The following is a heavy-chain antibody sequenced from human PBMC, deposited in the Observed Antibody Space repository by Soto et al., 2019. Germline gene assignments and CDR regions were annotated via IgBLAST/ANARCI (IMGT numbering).Heavy chain of an antibody. CDR2: ISARGVTT. CDR1: GFTFSNYA. J-gene: IGHJ6*02. V-gene: IGHV3-23*01. CDR3: AKDRGFGAGHGMDV. Sequence: EVQLLESGGDLVQPGGSLRLSCEASGFTFSNYAMSWVLQAPGQGLEWVTGISARGVTTYYVDSVKGRFTISRDNSKNPLYLQMNALRAEDRAVYYCAKDRGFGAGHGMDVWGQGTTVTVSS. D-gene: IGHD3-10*01.